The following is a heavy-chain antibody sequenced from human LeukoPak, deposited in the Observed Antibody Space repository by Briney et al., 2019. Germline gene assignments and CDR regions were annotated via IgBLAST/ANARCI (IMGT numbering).Heavy chain of an antibody. CDR3: ARDGSIAAAGPNNWFDP. CDR1: GGTFSSYA. D-gene: IGHD6-13*01. V-gene: IGHV1-69*13. CDR2: IIPIFGTA. J-gene: IGHJ5*02. Sequence: PEASVKVSCKASGGTFSSYAISWVRQAPGQGLEWMGGIIPIFGTANYAQKFQGRVTITADESTSTAYMELSSLRSEDTAVYYCARDGSIAAAGPNNWFDPWGQGTLVTVSS.